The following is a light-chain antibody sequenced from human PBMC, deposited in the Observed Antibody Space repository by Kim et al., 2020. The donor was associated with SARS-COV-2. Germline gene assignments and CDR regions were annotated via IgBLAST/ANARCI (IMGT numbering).Light chain of an antibody. CDR3: QAWDSSTVV. CDR2: QDS. V-gene: IGLV3-1*01. CDR1: KLGDRY. J-gene: IGLJ2*01. Sequence: SVSPGQTASITCSGDKLGDRYARWYQQKPGPSPVLVIYQDSKRPSVIPERFSGSNPGSTATLTISGTQAMDEADYYCQAWDSSTVVFGGGTQLTVL.